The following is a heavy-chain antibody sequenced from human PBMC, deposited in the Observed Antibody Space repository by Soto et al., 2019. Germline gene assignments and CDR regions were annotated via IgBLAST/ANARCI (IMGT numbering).Heavy chain of an antibody. D-gene: IGHD1-7*01. Sequence: SETLSLTCAVYGGSFSGYYWSWIRQPPGKGLEWIGEINHSGSTNYNPSLKSRVTISVDTSKNQFSLKLSSVTAADTAVYYCASNITGTTKYWGQGTLVTVSS. V-gene: IGHV4-34*01. CDR1: GGSFSGYY. CDR2: INHSGST. CDR3: ASNITGTTKY. J-gene: IGHJ4*02.